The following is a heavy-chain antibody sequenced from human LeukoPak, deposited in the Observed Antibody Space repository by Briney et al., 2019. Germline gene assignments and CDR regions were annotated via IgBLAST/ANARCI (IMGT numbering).Heavy chain of an antibody. CDR3: ARGGALWFGDYNQPQFDY. CDR1: GGTFSSYA. Sequence: SVKVSCKASGGTFSSYAISWVRQAPGQGLEWMGGIIPIFGTANYAQKFQGRVTITADKSTSTAYMELSSLRSEDTAVYYCARGGALWFGDYNQPQFDYWGQGTLVTVSS. V-gene: IGHV1-69*06. D-gene: IGHD3-10*01. CDR2: IIPIFGTA. J-gene: IGHJ4*02.